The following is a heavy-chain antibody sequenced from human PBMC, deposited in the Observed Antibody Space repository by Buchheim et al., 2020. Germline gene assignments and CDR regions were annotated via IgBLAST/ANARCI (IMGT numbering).Heavy chain of an antibody. CDR1: GGSISSGGYS. D-gene: IGHD3-10*01. Sequence: QLQLQESGSGLVKPSQTLSLTCAVSGGSISSGGYSWSWIRQPPGKGLEWIGYIYHSGSTYYNPSLKSRVTISVDRSKNQFSVKLSSVTAADTAVYYCARSAKRLWFGDQTGPWFDPWGQGTL. J-gene: IGHJ5*02. CDR2: IYHSGST. V-gene: IGHV4-30-2*01. CDR3: ARSAKRLWFGDQTGPWFDP.